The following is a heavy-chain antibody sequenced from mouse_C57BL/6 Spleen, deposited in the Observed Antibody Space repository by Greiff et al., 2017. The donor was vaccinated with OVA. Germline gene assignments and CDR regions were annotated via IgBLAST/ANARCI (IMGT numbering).Heavy chain of an antibody. V-gene: IGHV1-53*01. D-gene: IGHD1-1*01. Sequence: QVQLQQSGAELVKPGASVKMSCKASGYTFTNYTMHWVKQRPGQGLEWIGYINPNSGGTTYNQKFKGKATLTVDKSSSTAYMQLRSLTSEDSAVYYCASSDVVYASSFDYWGQGTSVTVS. J-gene: IGHJ4*01. CDR1: GYTFTNYT. CDR3: ASSDVVYASSFDY. CDR2: INPNSGGT.